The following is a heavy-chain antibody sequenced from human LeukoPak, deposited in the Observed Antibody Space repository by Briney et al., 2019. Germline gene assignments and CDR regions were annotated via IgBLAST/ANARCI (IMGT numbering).Heavy chain of an antibody. J-gene: IGHJ2*01. V-gene: IGHV4-4*07. CDR2: IYTSGST. CDR1: GGSISSYY. Sequence: SETLSLTCTVSGGSISSYYWSWIRQPAGKGLEWIGRIYTSGSTNYNPSLKSRVTMSVDTSKNQFSLKLSSVTAADTAVYYCARDSRYCGSTSCDWWYFDLWGRGTLVTVSS. CDR3: ARDSRYCGSTSCDWWYFDL. D-gene: IGHD2-2*01.